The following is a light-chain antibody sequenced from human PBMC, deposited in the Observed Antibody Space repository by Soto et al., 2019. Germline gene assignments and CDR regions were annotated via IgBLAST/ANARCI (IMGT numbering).Light chain of an antibody. V-gene: IGLV6-57*02. CDR3: QSYGAKPPPV. J-gene: IGLJ7*01. CDR1: SGSIASNY. CDR2: EDK. Sequence: NFMLTQPHSVSESPGKTVTISCTGSSGSIASNYVQWYQQRPGSAPTTVIYEDKKRPSGVPDRFSGSIDSSSNSASLTLSGLKTEDEADYSCQSYGAKPPPVFGGGPQLTVL.